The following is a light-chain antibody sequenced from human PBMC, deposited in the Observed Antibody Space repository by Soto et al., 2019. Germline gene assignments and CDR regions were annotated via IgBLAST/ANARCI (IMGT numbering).Light chain of an antibody. CDR1: SSDVGGYNY. CDR3: SSYAGNTDVV. Sequence: QSVLTQPPSASGSPGQSVTISCTGTSSDVGGYNYVSWYQQHPGKAPKLMIYEVSKRPSGVPDRFSGSKSGNTASLTVSGLQAEDEADYYCSSYAGNTDVVFGGGTKLTVL. V-gene: IGLV2-8*01. CDR2: EVS. J-gene: IGLJ2*01.